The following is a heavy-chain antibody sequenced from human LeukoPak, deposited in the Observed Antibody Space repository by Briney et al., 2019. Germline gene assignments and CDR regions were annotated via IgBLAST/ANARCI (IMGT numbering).Heavy chain of an antibody. Sequence: GGSLRLSCAASGFTVSSNYMSWVRQARGKWLEWVSVIYSGGSTYYADSVKGRFTISSDNAKNTLYLQMNSLRAEDTAVYYCARAFRGGYSRSFGYWGQGTLVTVSS. V-gene: IGHV3-66*01. CDR1: GFTVSSNY. J-gene: IGHJ4*02. CDR2: IYSGGST. D-gene: IGHD6-6*01. CDR3: ARAFRGGYSRSFGY.